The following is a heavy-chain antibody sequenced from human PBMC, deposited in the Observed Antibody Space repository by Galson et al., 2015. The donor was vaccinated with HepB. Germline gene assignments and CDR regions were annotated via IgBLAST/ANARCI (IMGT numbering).Heavy chain of an antibody. Sequence: SLRLSCAASGFGFSKAWMTWVRQAPGKGLEWVGRIKSKTDGGPLDYAAPVKGRFTISRDDSKNTLYLQMNSLKTEDTAVYYCSTRLWVGELLSGDSWGQGTLVTVSS. V-gene: IGHV3-15*07. D-gene: IGHD3-10*01. CDR2: IKSKTDGGPL. J-gene: IGHJ5*02. CDR3: STRLWVGELLSGDS. CDR1: GFGFSKAW.